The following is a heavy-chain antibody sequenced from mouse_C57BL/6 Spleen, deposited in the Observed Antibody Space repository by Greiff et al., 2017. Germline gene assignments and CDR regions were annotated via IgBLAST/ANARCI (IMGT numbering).Heavy chain of an antibody. CDR3: ASPITTVVPSY. J-gene: IGHJ4*01. CDR1: GYTFTGYG. D-gene: IGHD1-1*01. V-gene: IGHV1-9*01. CDR2: ILPGSGST. Sequence: QVQLQQSGAELMKPGASVKLSCKATGYTFTGYGIEWVNQRPGHGLEWIGEILPGSGSTNYNEKLKGKATFTADTSSNTAYMQLSSLTTEDSAIYCCASPITTVVPSYWGQGTSVTVSS.